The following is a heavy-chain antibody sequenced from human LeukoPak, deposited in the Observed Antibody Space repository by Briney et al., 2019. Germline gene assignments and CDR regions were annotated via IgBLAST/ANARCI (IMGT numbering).Heavy chain of an antibody. J-gene: IGHJ6*04. D-gene: IGHD1-1*01. Sequence: PGGSLRLSCAASGFTFSDYYMSWIRQAPGKGLEWVSYISSSSSYTNYADSVEGRFTISRDNAKNSLYLQMNSLRAEDTAVYYCATGIYYYYGMDVWGKGTTVTVSS. CDR1: GFTFSDYY. CDR3: ATGIYYYYGMDV. V-gene: IGHV3-11*06. CDR2: ISSSSSYT.